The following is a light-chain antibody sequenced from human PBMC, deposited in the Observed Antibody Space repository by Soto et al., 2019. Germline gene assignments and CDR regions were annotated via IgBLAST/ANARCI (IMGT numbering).Light chain of an antibody. CDR3: QQYSTYWT. CDR2: KAS. Sequence: DIPMTQSPSTLSASVGDRVTITCRASQSISNWLAWYQQKPGKAPKLLIYKASSLQSEVPSRFSGSGSGTEFTLTISSLQPDDFATYYCQQYSTYWTFGQGTEVDIK. CDR1: QSISNW. J-gene: IGKJ1*01. V-gene: IGKV1-5*03.